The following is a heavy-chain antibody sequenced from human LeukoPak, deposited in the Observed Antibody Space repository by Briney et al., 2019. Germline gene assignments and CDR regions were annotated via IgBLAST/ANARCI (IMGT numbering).Heavy chain of an antibody. J-gene: IGHJ4*02. CDR3: AKDIGGNVGDLDY. CDR2: ISGAGGST. CDR1: GFTFDDYA. V-gene: IGHV3-43*02. D-gene: IGHD4-23*01. Sequence: GGSLRLSCAASGFTFDDYAMHWVRQAPGKGLEWVSLISGAGGSTYYADSVRRRFTISRDNSKNSLYLQMNSLRTEDTALYYCAKDIGGNVGDLDYWGQGTLVTVSS.